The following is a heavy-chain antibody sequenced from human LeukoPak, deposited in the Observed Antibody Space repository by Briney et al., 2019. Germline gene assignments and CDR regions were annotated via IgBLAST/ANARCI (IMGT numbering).Heavy chain of an antibody. V-gene: IGHV4-4*02. CDR3: AKETGSSWYYYYYYYMDV. D-gene: IGHD6-13*01. Sequence: SETLSLTCAVSGGSISSSNWCNWVRPHPGKGLEWIGEIYHSGSTNYNPSLKSRVTISLDKSKNQFSLKLNSVTAADTAVYYCAKETGSSWYYYYYYYMDVWGKGTTVTISS. J-gene: IGHJ6*03. CDR2: IYHSGST. CDR1: GGSISSSNW.